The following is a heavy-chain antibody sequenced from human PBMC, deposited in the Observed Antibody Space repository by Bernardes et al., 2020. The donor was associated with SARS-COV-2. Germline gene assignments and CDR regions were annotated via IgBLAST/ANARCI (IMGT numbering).Heavy chain of an antibody. CDR2: ISHTGST. Sequence: SETLSLTCAVSGGSFHGHYWSWIRQPPGKGLEWIGEISHTGSTNYNPSLKSRVTISLVTSRNQFSLKLTSVTAADTSVYYCARGGTYSYSGSYYSPSNYGLDVWGLGTTVTVSS. CDR1: GGSFHGHY. V-gene: IGHV4-34*01. CDR3: ARGGTYSYSGSYYSPSNYGLDV. D-gene: IGHD3-10*01. J-gene: IGHJ6*02.